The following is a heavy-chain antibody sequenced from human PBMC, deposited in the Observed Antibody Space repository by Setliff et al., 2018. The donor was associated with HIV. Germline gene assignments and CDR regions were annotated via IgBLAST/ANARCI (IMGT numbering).Heavy chain of an antibody. CDR2: IKTDGTST. D-gene: IGHD4-17*01. V-gene: IGHV3-74*01. Sequence: GGSLRLSCAPSGFIFSSYWMHWVRQVPGKGLVWVSRIKTDGTSTTYADSVKGRFTISRDDAKNTLYLQMNSLGGEDTAVYYCARGPSLTTVTTRGDYMDVWGKGTTVTVSS. CDR3: ARGPSLTTVTTRGDYMDV. J-gene: IGHJ6*03. CDR1: GFIFSSYW.